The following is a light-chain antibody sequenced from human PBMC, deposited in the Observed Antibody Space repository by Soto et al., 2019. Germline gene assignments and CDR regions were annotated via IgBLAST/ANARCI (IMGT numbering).Light chain of an antibody. J-gene: IGKJ5*01. V-gene: IGKV3-11*01. Sequence: VLTQSPATLSSSPEARAPLSCRPSPSVTNYLAWYQQKPRQPHRLLIYGAFNRAAGIPARFSGSGSGTDFTLTISILEPEDSAVYYCQQRNIWPPITFGQGTRLEIK. CDR1: PSVTNY. CDR3: QQRNIWPPIT. CDR2: GAF.